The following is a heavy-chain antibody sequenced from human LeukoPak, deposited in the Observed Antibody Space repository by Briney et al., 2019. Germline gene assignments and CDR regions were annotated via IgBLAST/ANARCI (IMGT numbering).Heavy chain of an antibody. J-gene: IGHJ4*02. CDR1: GFTFSSYG. CDR3: ARGDFEVY. Sequence: GGSLRLSCATSGFTFSSYGMHWVRQAPGKGLEWVAVISYDGDNKYYADSVKGRFTISRDNSKNTLYLEMHSLRPGDTAMYYCARGDFEVYWGRGTLVTVSS. CDR2: ISYDGDNK. V-gene: IGHV3-30*03.